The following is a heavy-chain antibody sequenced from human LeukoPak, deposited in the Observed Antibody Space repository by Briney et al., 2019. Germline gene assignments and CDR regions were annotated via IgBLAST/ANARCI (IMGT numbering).Heavy chain of an antibody. V-gene: IGHV3-43D*03. CDR1: GFTFDDYA. J-gene: IGHJ4*02. Sequence: GGSLRLSCAASGFTFDDYAMHWIRQAPGKGLEWVSLISWDDDSTYYADSVKGRFTISRDNSKNSLYLQMNSLRAEDTALYYCAKDTGKGYAEYYFDYWGQGTLVTVSS. D-gene: IGHD2-2*01. CDR3: AKDTGKGYAEYYFDY. CDR2: ISWDDDST.